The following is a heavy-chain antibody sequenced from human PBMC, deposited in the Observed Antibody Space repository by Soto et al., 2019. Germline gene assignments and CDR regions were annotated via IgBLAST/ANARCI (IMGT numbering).Heavy chain of an antibody. V-gene: IGHV3-30-3*01. D-gene: IGHD6-13*01. CDR3: ARGVYPPIHGRQQRVSSFDY. J-gene: IGHJ4*02. CDR2: ISYDGSNK. CDR1: GFTFSSYA. Sequence: QVQLVESGGGVVQPGRSLRLSCAASGFTFSSYAMHWVRQAPGKGLEWVAVISYDGSNKYYADSVKGRFTISRDNSKNTLYLQMNSLRAEDTAVSYCARGVYPPIHGRQQRVSSFDYWGQGTLVTVSS.